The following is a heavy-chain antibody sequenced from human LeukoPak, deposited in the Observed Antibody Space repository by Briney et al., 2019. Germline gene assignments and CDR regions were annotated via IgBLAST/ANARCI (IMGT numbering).Heavy chain of an antibody. J-gene: IGHJ4*02. Sequence: SETLSLTCTVSGGSISSYYWSWIRQPPGKGPEWIGYIYYSGSTHYNPSLKSRVTISADTSRNQFSLKLSSVTAADTAVYYCARYSYDLGNFCQFDFWGQGTLVTVSS. D-gene: IGHD3-10*01. V-gene: IGHV4-59*01. CDR3: ARYSYDLGNFCQFDF. CDR1: GGSISSYY. CDR2: IYYSGST.